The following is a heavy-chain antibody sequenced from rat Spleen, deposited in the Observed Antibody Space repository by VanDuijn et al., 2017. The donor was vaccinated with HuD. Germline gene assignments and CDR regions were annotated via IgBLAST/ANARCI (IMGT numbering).Heavy chain of an antibody. CDR1: GFTFNNYW. Sequence: EVQLVESGGGLVQPGRSLKLSCVASGFTFNNYWMSWIRQAPGKGLEWVASITNTGGSTYYRDSVKGRFTVSRDNAKSTLYLQMDSLRSEDTAMYFCAREVSHSGYFDYWGQGVMVTVSS. V-gene: IGHV5-31*01. CDR3: AREVSHSGYFDY. CDR2: ITNTGGST. J-gene: IGHJ2*01. D-gene: IGHD4-3*01.